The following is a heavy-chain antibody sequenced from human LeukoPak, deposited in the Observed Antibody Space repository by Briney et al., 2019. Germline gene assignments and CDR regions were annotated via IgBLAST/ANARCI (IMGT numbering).Heavy chain of an antibody. J-gene: IGHJ4*02. Sequence: ASVKVSCKASGYTFTSYAMHWVRQAPGQRLECMGWINTGNGNTKYSQKFQGRVTITRDTSASTAYMDLSSLRSEDTAVYYCARNTETAIPLPYYFDYWGQGTLVTVSS. D-gene: IGHD2-21*02. CDR1: GYTFTSYA. CDR2: INTGNGNT. V-gene: IGHV1-3*04. CDR3: ARNTETAIPLPYYFDY.